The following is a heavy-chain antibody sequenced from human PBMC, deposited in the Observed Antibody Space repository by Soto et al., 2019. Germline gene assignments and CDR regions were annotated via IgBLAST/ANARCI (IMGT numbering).Heavy chain of an antibody. J-gene: IGHJ5*02. CDR1: GYTFSSYG. CDR3: ARDALFTGRTRSGTYSYSDP. Sequence: QAQLVQSGAEVKKPGASVKVSCKASGYTFSSYGLIWVRQAPGQGLEWMGWLSTYNGNTNYAQTFRGRVVMTADKSTSTAYMELRSLRSDDTAVYYCARDALFTGRTRSGTYSYSDPWGQGTLVTVSS. CDR2: LSTYNGNT. D-gene: IGHD3-10*01. V-gene: IGHV1-18*04.